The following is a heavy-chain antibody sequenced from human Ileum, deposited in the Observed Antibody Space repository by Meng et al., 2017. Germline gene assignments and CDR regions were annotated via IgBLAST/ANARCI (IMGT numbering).Heavy chain of an antibody. J-gene: IGHJ5*02. CDR1: GGSISSGSYY. CDR2: IFYSGST. V-gene: IGHV4-31*03. Sequence: QVQLQESGPGLVKPSQTLSLTCTVSGGSISSGSYYWSWIRQPAGKGLEWIGYIFYSGSTYYNSSLKSRINISVDTSKNQFSLKVSSVTAADTAVYYCARVRRGLGLRFDPWGQGTLVTVSS. D-gene: IGHD3/OR15-3a*01. CDR3: ARVRRGLGLRFDP.